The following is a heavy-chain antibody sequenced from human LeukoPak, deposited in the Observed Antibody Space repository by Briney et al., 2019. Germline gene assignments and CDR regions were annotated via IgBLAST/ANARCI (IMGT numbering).Heavy chain of an antibody. Sequence: SQTLSLTCAISGDSVSSNSVTWNWIGQSPSRGLEWLGRTYYRSTWYNDYAVSVRGRITVNPDTSKNQFSLKLSSVTAADTAVYYCVRGTPGGWSYSHYYYGMDVWGQGTTVTVSS. J-gene: IGHJ6*02. CDR1: GDSVSSNSVT. CDR3: VRGTPGGWSYSHYYYGMDV. CDR2: TYYRSTWYN. D-gene: IGHD3-10*01. V-gene: IGHV6-1*01.